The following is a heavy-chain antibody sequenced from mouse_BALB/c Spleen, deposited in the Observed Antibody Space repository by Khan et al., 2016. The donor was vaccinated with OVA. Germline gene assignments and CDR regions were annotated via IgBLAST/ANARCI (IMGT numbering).Heavy chain of an antibody. CDR2: IWSDGST. J-gene: IGHJ4*01. CDR3: ARQPYYHYNIMDY. D-gene: IGHD2-10*01. V-gene: IGHV2-6-1*01. Sequence: VQLQESGPGLVAPSQSLSITCTISGFSLTNYGVHWVRQPPGKGLEWLVVIWSDGSTTYNSALKSRLTVTKDNSKSQVFLETNSLQTDDTAMYFCARQPYYHYNIMDYWGQGTSVTVSS. CDR1: GFSLTNYG.